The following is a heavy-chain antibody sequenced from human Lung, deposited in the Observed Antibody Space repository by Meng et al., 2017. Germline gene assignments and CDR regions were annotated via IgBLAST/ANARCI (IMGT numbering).Heavy chain of an antibody. J-gene: IGHJ4*02. V-gene: IGHV4-34*01. CDR3: ARGPTTMAHDFDY. CDR1: GGSFSDYY. CDR2: INHSGST. D-gene: IGHD4-11*01. Sequence: QGQLTQWGAGWLKPSETLSLTGVVSGGSFSDYYWSWIRQPPGKGLEWIGEINHSGSTNYNPSLESRATISVDTSQNNLSLKLSSVTAADSAVYYCARGPTTMAHDFDYWGQGTLVTVSS.